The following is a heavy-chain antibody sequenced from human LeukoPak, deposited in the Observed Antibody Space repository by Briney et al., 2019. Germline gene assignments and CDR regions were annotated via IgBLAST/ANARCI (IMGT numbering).Heavy chain of an antibody. Sequence: GGSLRLSCAASGFTFSSYSMNWVRRAPGKGLEWVSSISSSSSYIYYADSVKGRFTISRDNAKNSLYLQMNSLRAEDTAVYYCARRPKDYGMDVWGQGTAVTVSS. CDR2: ISSSSSYI. J-gene: IGHJ6*02. CDR1: GFTFSSYS. V-gene: IGHV3-21*01. CDR3: ARRPKDYGMDV.